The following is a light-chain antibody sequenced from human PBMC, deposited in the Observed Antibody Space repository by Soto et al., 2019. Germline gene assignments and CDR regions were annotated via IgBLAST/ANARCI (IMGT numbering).Light chain of an antibody. V-gene: IGKV1-5*01. CDR3: QQYNGYFYT. Sequence: DIQMTQSPSTLSASVGDRVTITCRDSQSISSWLAWYQQKPGKAPKLLIYDASSLESGVPSRFSGSGSGTEFALTISSLQPDDFATYYCQQYNGYFYTFGQGTKLEIK. CDR1: QSISSW. J-gene: IGKJ2*01. CDR2: DAS.